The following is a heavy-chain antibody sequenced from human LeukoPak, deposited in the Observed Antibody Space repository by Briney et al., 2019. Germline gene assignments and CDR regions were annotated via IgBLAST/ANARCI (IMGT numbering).Heavy chain of an antibody. Sequence: SETLSLTCTVSGASVTNHYCTWIRQPPGERLEWIGHAYYSGSTKYHPSLKSRVTISVDSSKNQFSLRLSSVTAADTAVYYCAISYGGYVLDSWGQGTLVIVSS. CDR2: AYYSGST. CDR1: GASVTNHY. D-gene: IGHD5-12*01. V-gene: IGHV4-59*02. J-gene: IGHJ5*01. CDR3: AISYGGYVLDS.